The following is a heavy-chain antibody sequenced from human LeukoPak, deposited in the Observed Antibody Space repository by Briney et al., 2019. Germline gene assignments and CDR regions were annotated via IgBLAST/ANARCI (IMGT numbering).Heavy chain of an antibody. CDR3: ARDGTHMVRGVITNYDY. CDR1: GYTFTGYY. Sequence: ASVKVSCKASGYTFTGYYMHWVRQAPGQGLEWVGWINPNSGGTNYAQKFQGRVTMTRDTSISTAYMELSRLRSDDTAVYYCARDGTHMVRGVITNYDYWGQGTLVTVSS. D-gene: IGHD3-10*01. CDR2: INPNSGGT. J-gene: IGHJ4*02. V-gene: IGHV1-2*02.